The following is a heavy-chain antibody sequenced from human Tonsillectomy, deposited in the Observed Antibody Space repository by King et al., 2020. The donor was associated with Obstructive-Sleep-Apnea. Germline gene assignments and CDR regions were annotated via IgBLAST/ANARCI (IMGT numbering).Heavy chain of an antibody. D-gene: IGHD3-10*01. J-gene: IGHJ5*02. CDR2: IYYSGST. CDR3: ARRHHGEITMVRGVIRGNWFDP. V-gene: IGHV4-31*03. CDR1: GGSISSGGYY. Sequence: VQLQESGPGLVKPSQTLSLTCTVSGGSISSGGYYWSWIRQHPGKGLEWIGYIYYSGSTYYNPSLKSRVTISVDTSKNQFSLKLSSVTAADTAVYYCARRHHGEITMVRGVIRGNWFDPWGQGTLVTVSS.